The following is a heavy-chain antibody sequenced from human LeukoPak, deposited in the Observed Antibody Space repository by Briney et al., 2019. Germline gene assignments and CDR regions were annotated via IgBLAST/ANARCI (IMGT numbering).Heavy chain of an antibody. CDR1: GYTFTSYY. CDR2: INPSGGSI. CDR3: ARDRWELRDDAFDI. Sequence: ASVKVSCKASGYTFTSYYMHWVRQAPGQGLEWMGLINPSGGSISYAQKSQGRVTMTRDTSTSTVYMQLSSLRSEDTAVYSCARDRWELRDDAFDIWGQGTIVTVSS. D-gene: IGHD1-26*01. V-gene: IGHV1-46*01. J-gene: IGHJ3*02.